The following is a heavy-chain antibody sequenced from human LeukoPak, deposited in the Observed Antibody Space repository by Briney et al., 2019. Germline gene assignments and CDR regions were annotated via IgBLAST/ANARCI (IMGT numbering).Heavy chain of an antibody. CDR2: IYYSGST. Sequence: SETLSLTCTVSGDSISSSIYYWGWIRQSPVKGLEWIGSIYYSGSTYYNPSLKGRVTISVDTSKSQFSLKLNAVTAADTAVYYFSRHVSYDPFDYWGQGTLFTVSS. D-gene: IGHD5-12*01. V-gene: IGHV4-39*01. CDR3: SRHVSYDPFDY. CDR1: GDSISSSIYY. J-gene: IGHJ4*02.